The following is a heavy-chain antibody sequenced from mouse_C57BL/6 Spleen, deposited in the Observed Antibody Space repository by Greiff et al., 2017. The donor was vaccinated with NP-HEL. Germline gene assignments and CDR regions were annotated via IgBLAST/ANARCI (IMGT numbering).Heavy chain of an antibody. V-gene: IGHV1-64*01. CDR3: ARFNYGTRYLDV. J-gene: IGHJ1*03. CDR2: IHPNSGST. D-gene: IGHD1-1*01. CDR1: GYTFTSYW. Sequence: QVQLQQSGAELVKPGASVKLSCKASGYTFTSYWMHWVKQRPGQGLEWIGMIHPNSGSTNYNEKFKSKATLTVDKSSSTAYMQLSSLTSEDSAVFYCARFNYGTRYLDVWGTGTTVTVSS.